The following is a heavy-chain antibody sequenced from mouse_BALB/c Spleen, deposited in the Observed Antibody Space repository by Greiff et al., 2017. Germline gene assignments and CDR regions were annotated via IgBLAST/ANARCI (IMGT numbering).Heavy chain of an antibody. J-gene: IGHJ2*01. CDR2: ISDGGSYT. D-gene: IGHD3-3*01. V-gene: IGHV5-4*02. CDR3: AREGTGYYFDY. CDR1: GFTFSDYY. Sequence: EVKVVESGGGLVKPGGSLKLSCAASGFTFSDYYMYWVRQTPEKRLEWVATISDGGSYTYYPDSVKGRFTISRDNAKNNLYLQMSSLKSEDTAMYYCAREGTGYYFDYWGQGTTLTVSS.